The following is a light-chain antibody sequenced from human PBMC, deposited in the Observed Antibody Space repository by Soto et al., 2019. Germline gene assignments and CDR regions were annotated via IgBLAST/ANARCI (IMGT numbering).Light chain of an antibody. CDR3: QTWGTGLWV. V-gene: IGLV4-69*01. Sequence: QLVLTQSPSASASLGASVKLTCTLSSGHSSYAIAWHQQQPEKGPRYLMKLNSDGSHSKGDGIPDRFSGSSSGAERYLTISSLQSEYEADYYCQTWGTGLWVFGGGTKLTVL. CDR2: LNSDGSH. CDR1: SGHSSYA. J-gene: IGLJ3*02.